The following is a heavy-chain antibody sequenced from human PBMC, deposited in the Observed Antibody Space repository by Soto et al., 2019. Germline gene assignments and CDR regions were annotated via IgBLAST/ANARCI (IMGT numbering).Heavy chain of an antibody. J-gene: IGHJ4*02. Sequence: PSETLSLTCTVSGGSISSYYWSWIRQPPGKGLEWIGYIYYSGSTNNNPSLKSRVTISVDTSKNQFSLKLSSVTAADTAVYYCARVGSSAAFDYWGQGTLVTVSS. CDR1: GGSISSYY. V-gene: IGHV4-59*01. CDR3: ARVGSSAAFDY. D-gene: IGHD6-13*01. CDR2: IYYSGST.